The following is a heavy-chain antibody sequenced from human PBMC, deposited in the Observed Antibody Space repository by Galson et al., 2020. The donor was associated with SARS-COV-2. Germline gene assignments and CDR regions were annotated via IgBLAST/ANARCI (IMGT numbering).Heavy chain of an antibody. CDR1: GFTFSSYS. J-gene: IGHJ3*02. V-gene: IGHV3-21*01. CDR3: ARHLGYDSSGYYGAFDI. D-gene: IGHD3-22*01. Sequence: GESLKISCAASGFTFSSYSMNWVRQAPGKGLEWVSSISSSSSYIYYADSVKGRFTISRDNAKNSLYLQMNSLRAEDTAVYYCARHLGYDSSGYYGAFDIWGQGTMVTVSS. CDR2: ISSSSSYI.